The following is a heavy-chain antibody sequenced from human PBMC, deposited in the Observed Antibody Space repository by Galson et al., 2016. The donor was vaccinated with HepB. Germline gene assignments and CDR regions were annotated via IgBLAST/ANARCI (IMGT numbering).Heavy chain of an antibody. CDR3: ARGLLRFLEKPIYYYGMDV. D-gene: IGHD3-3*01. Sequence: SVKVSCKASGHTFTTDDINWVRQATGQGLEWMGWVNPYSGNTGYAQKFQDRVIMTGNTSMRTAYLELRSLRSEDTAVYYCARGLLRFLEKPIYYYGMDVWGQGTTVTVSS. CDR1: GHTFTTDD. CDR2: VNPYSGNT. V-gene: IGHV1-8*01. J-gene: IGHJ6*02.